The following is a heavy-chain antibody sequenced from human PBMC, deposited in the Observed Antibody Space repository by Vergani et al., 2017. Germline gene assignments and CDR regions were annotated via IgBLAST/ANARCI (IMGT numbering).Heavy chain of an antibody. V-gene: IGHV4-34*01. CDR2: INHSGST. Sequence: QVQLQQWGAGLLKPSETLSLTCAVYGGSFSGYYWSWNRQPPGKGLEWIGEINHSGSTNYHPSLKRRVPISVDTSKNQFSLKLSSVSAADTAVYYCARERRGWFDPWGQGTLVTVSS. J-gene: IGHJ5*02. CDR3: ARERRGWFDP. CDR1: GGSFSGYY.